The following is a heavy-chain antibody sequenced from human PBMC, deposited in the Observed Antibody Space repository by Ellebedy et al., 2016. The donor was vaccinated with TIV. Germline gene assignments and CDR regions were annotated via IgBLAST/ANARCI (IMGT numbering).Heavy chain of an antibody. Sequence: SGPTLVKPTQTLTLTCTFSGFSLRSSGESVSWVRQPPGEALEWLARIDWDDDKYYSTSLKTRLTISKDISKNQVVLTMTNMDTVDTGTYYCAWITLTGSNYYDNGMDVWGQGTTVTVSS. CDR2: IDWDDDK. CDR1: GFSLRSSGES. J-gene: IGHJ6*02. D-gene: IGHD3-9*01. V-gene: IGHV2-70*11. CDR3: AWITLTGSNYYDNGMDV.